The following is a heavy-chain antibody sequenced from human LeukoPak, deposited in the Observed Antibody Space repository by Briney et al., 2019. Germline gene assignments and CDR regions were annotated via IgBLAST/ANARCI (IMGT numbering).Heavy chain of an antibody. CDR1: GFTFSNYA. D-gene: IGHD2-2*01. CDR2: ISGSGGST. CDR3: AKDVEEVPADLDY. J-gene: IGHJ4*02. Sequence: GGSLRLSCAAAGFTFSNYAMTWVRQAPGKGLEWVSSISGSGGSTYYADSVKGRFTISRDNSKNTLYLQMYSLRAEDTAVYYCAKDVEEVPADLDYWGQGTLVIVSS. V-gene: IGHV3-23*01.